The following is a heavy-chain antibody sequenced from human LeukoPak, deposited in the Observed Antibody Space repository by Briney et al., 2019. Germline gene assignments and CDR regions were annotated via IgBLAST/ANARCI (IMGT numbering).Heavy chain of an antibody. CDR3: AREDSGLPDY. D-gene: IGHD2-8*01. V-gene: IGHV4-34*01. CDR2: INHSGST. Sequence: GSLRLSCAASGFTFSSYAMSWVRQAPGKGLEWIGEINHSGSTNYNPSLKSRVTISVDTSKNQFSLKLSSVTAADTAVYYCAREDSGLPDYWGQGTLVTVSS. CDR1: GFTFSSYA. J-gene: IGHJ4*02.